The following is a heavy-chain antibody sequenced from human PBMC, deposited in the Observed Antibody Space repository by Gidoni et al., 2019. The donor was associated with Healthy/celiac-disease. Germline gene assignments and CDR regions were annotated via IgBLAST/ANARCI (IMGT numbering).Heavy chain of an antibody. V-gene: IGHV3-7*04. J-gene: IGHJ3*02. CDR2: IKQDGSEK. D-gene: IGHD2-15*01. CDR1: GFTFSSYW. CDR3: ARDLKDIVVVVAASDAFDI. Sequence: EVQLVESGGGLVQPGGSLRLSCAASGFTFSSYWMSWVRQAPGKGLEWVANIKQDGSEKYYVDSVKGRFTISRDNAKNSLYLQMNSLRAEDTAVYYCARDLKDIVVVVAASDAFDIWGQGTMVTVSS.